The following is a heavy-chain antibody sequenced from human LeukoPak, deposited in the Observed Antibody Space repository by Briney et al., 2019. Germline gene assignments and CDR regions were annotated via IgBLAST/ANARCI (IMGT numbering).Heavy chain of an antibody. CDR2: ISGSGSYT. Sequence: GGSLRLSCAASGFTFSTYAMSWVRQAPGKGLEWVSAISGSGSYTSYADSVEGQFTISRHNSKNTLYLQMNSLRAEDTAVYYCAKEGSGSPHDALDIWGQGTMVTVSS. CDR3: AKEGSGSPHDALDI. CDR1: GFTFSTYA. J-gene: IGHJ3*02. V-gene: IGHV3-23*01. D-gene: IGHD1-26*01.